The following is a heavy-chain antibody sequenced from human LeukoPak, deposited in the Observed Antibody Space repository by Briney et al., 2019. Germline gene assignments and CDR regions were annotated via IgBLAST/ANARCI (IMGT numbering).Heavy chain of an antibody. D-gene: IGHD3-3*01. CDR1: GFTFSSYS. V-gene: IGHV3-21*01. CDR3: ARTAWSTIFGVVDSPLGY. J-gene: IGHJ4*02. CDR2: ISSSSSYI. Sequence: GGSLRLSCAASGFTFSSYSMNWVRQAPGKGLEWVSSISSSSSYIYYADSVKGRFTISRDNAKNSLYLQMNSLRAEDTAVYYCARTAWSTIFGVVDSPLGYWGQGTLVTVSS.